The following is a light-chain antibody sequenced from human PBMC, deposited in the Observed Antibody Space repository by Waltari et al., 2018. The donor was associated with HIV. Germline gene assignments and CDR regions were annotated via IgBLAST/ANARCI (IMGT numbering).Light chain of an antibody. J-gene: IGLJ3*02. V-gene: IGLV3-9*01. CDR3: QVWDSSTGV. CDR2: RDN. CDR1: NIASQH. Sequence: SYELTQPLSVSVALGQTAKITCGGNNIASQHVHWYQQRPGQAPVLVIYRDNIRPSGIPERFSGSNSGNTAILSISRVQAEDEGDYYCQVWDSSTGVFGGGTNLTVL.